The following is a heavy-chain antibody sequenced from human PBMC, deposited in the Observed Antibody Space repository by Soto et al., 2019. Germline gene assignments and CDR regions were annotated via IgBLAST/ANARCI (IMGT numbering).Heavy chain of an antibody. Sequence: EVQLLESGGGLVQPGGSLRLSCAASGFTFSSYAMSRVRQAPGKGLEWVSAISGSGGSTYYADSVKGRFTISRDNSKNTLYLQMNSLRAEDTAVYYCAKDYSGAKYYDRSGYYTHWGQGTLVTVSS. D-gene: IGHD3-22*01. J-gene: IGHJ4*02. V-gene: IGHV3-23*01. CDR2: ISGSGGST. CDR3: AKDYSGAKYYDRSGYYTH. CDR1: GFTFSSYA.